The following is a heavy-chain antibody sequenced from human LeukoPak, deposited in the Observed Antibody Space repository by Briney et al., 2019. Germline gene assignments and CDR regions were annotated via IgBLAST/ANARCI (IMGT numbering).Heavy chain of an antibody. CDR3: ARDSGMGELFFDF. CDR2: INAGNGNT. V-gene: IGHV1-3*03. Sequence: GASVKVSCKASGYTFTSYAMHWVRQAPGQRLEWMGWINAGNGNTKYSQEFQGRVTITRDTSASTAYMELSSLRSEDMAVYYCARDSGMGELFFDFWGQGTLVTVSS. J-gene: IGHJ4*02. D-gene: IGHD3-16*01. CDR1: GYTFTSYA.